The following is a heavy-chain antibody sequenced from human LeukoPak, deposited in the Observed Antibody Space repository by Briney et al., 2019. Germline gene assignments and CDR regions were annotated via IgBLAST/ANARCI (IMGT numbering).Heavy chain of an antibody. Sequence: GGSLRLSCAASGFTFSTYAMHWVRQAPGKGLEWVAVIPYDGSNKYYADSVKGRFTISRENSKNRLYLQMNSLRAEDTAVYYCARAAGYGGELDSWGQGTLVTVSS. J-gene: IGHJ4*02. CDR2: IPYDGSNK. CDR3: ARAAGYGGELDS. D-gene: IGHD4-23*01. CDR1: GFTFSTYA. V-gene: IGHV3-30*04.